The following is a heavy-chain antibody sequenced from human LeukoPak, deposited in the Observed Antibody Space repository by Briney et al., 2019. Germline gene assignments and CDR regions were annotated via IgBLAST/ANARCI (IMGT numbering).Heavy chain of an antibody. J-gene: IGHJ4*02. CDR3: ASQFWWAAVTGTALDC. D-gene: IGHD6-19*01. CDR1: GFTFSNYW. CDR2: IKEDGSEK. Sequence: GGSLRLSCAASGFTFSNYWMSWVRQAPGKGLEWVAHIKEDGSEKYYVDSVKGRFTISRDNAKNSLYLQLNSLRAEDTAVYYCASQFWWAAVTGTALDCWGQGTLVTVSS. V-gene: IGHV3-7*05.